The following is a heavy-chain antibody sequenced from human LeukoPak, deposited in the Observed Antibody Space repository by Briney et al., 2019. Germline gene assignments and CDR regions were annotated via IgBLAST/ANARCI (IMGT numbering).Heavy chain of an antibody. CDR1: GFTFSSYA. CDR2: ISYDGSNK. Sequence: GRSLRLSCAASGFTFSSYAMHWVRQAPGKGLEWVAVISYDGSNKYYADSVKGRFTISRDNSKNTLYLQMNSLRAEDTAVYYCARDDIVVVPAAKDVNFDYWGQGTLVTVSS. CDR3: ARDDIVVVPAAKDVNFDY. D-gene: IGHD2-2*01. V-gene: IGHV3-30*04. J-gene: IGHJ4*02.